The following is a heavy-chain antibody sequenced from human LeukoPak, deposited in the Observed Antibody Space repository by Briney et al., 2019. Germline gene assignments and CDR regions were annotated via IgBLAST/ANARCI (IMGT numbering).Heavy chain of an antibody. CDR1: GLTFSSYS. D-gene: IGHD4-23*01. CDR3: ARLRWPLYYGMDV. J-gene: IGHJ6*02. V-gene: IGHV3-48*04. Sequence: GGSLSLSCAASGLTFSSYSMNWVSQAPGKGREWVSYISRSSSTIYYADSVKGRLTISRHNAKNSLYLQMNGLRAEDTAVYYCARLRWPLYYGMDVWGQGTTVTVSS. CDR2: ISRSSSTI.